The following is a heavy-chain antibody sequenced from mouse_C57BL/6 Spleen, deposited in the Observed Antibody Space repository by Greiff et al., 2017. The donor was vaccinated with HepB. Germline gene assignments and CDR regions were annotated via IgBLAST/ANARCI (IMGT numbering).Heavy chain of an antibody. J-gene: IGHJ3*01. Sequence: VKLVESGAELVKPGASVKMSCKASGYTFTSYWITWVKQRPGQGLEWIGDIYPGSGSTNYNEKFKSKATLTVDTSSSTAYMQLSSLTSEDSAVYYCAIYGYDEGFAYWGQVTLVTVSA. CDR2: IYPGSGST. CDR1: GYTFTSYW. CDR3: AIYGYDEGFAY. V-gene: IGHV1-55*01. D-gene: IGHD2-2*01.